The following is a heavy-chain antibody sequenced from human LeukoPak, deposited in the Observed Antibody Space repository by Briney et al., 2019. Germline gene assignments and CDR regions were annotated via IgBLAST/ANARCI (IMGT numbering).Heavy chain of an antibody. CDR1: GFPFSSYA. CDR2: ISGSGGST. V-gene: IGHV3-23*01. D-gene: IGHD6-19*01. CDR3: ANPIAVAGYNY. J-gene: IGHJ4*02. Sequence: GGSLRLSCAASGFPFSSYAMSWVRQAPGKGLEWVSAISGSGGSTYYADSVKGRFTISRDNSKNTLYLQMNSLRAEDTAVYYCANPIAVAGYNYWGQGTLVTVSS.